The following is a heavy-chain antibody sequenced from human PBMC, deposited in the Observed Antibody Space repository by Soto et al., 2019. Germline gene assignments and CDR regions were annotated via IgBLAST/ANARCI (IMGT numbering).Heavy chain of an antibody. V-gene: IGHV1-2*04. Sequence: GASLKVSCKSSGYTFTGYYMHWVRQAPGQGLEWMGWINPNSGGTNYAQKFQGWVTMTRDTSISTAYMELSRLRSDDTAVYYCASTYYYDSSGYYSDAFDIWGQGTMVTVSS. CDR3: ASTYYYDSSGYYSDAFDI. D-gene: IGHD3-22*01. CDR2: INPNSGGT. J-gene: IGHJ3*02. CDR1: GYTFTGYY.